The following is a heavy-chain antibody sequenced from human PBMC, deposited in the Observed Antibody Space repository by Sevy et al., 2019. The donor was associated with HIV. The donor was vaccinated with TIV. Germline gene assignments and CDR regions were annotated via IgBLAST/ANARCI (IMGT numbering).Heavy chain of an antibody. V-gene: IGHV4-4*07. Sequence: SENLSLTCTVSGGSINNYYWSWIRQPAGKGLEWIGRIYITGDTNYNPSLNSRVTMSVDTSKNQFSLKRKSVTAADTAVYYCARDLVPGVSEGDDAFDIWGQGTMVTVSS. CDR2: IYITGDT. CDR3: ARDLVPGVSEGDDAFDI. J-gene: IGHJ3*02. D-gene: IGHD2-21*02. CDR1: GGSINNYY.